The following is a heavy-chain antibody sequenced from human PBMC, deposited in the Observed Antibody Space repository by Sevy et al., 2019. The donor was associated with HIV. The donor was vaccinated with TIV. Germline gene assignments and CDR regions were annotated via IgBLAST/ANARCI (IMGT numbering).Heavy chain of an antibody. D-gene: IGHD6-13*01. CDR1: GYTFTSYS. J-gene: IGHJ4*02. V-gene: IGHV1-46*03. CDR3: ARGGIEDY. Sequence: ASVNVSCKASGYTFTSYSMHWVRQAPGQGLEWKGIINVSGGSTNYAQRFQGRVTMTRDTSTTTVYMELSSLRSEDTALYYCARGGIEDYWGQGTLVTVSS. CDR2: INVSGGST.